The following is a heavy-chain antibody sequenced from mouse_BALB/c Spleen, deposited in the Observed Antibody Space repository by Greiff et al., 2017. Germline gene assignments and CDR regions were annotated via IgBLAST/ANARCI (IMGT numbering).Heavy chain of an antibody. CDR3: AREDYRYDRDYAMDY. CDR2: INPYNDGT. V-gene: IGHV1-14*01. CDR1: GYTFTSYV. J-gene: IGHJ4*01. Sequence: EVQLQQSGPELVKPGASVKMSCKASGYTFTSYVMHWVKQKPGQGLEWIGYINPYNDGTKYNEKFKGKATLTSDKSSSTAYMELSSLTSEDSAVYYCAREDYRYDRDYAMDYWGQGTSVTVSS. D-gene: IGHD2-14*01.